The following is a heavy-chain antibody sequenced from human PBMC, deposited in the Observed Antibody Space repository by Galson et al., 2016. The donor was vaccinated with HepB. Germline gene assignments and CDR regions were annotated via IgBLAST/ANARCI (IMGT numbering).Heavy chain of an antibody. D-gene: IGHD2-8*02. J-gene: IGHJ6*03. Sequence: SETLSLTCTVSGGSISSYYWSWIRQPPGKGLEWIGHVHHGGDIYYNPSLKSRVTLSIDNSESQFSLTLTSLTAADTAVYYCARLRSPPYWHYYMDFWGKGTTVTVSS. CDR2: VHHGGDI. CDR1: GGSISSYY. CDR3: ARLRSPPYWHYYMDF. V-gene: IGHV4-59*12.